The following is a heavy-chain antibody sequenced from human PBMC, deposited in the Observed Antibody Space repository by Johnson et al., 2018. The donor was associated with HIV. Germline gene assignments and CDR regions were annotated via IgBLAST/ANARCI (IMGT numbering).Heavy chain of an antibody. CDR3: ALILTERDAFDI. J-gene: IGHJ3*02. CDR1: GFTFSSYG. CDR2: ISYDGSNK. Sequence: QVQLVESGGGLVQPGGSLRLSCAASGFTFSSYGMHWVRQAPGKGLEWVAVISYDGSNKYYADSVKGRFTISRDNSKNTLYLQMNSLRAEDTAVYYCALILTERDAFDIWGQGTMVTVSS. V-gene: IGHV3-30*03. D-gene: IGHD3-9*01.